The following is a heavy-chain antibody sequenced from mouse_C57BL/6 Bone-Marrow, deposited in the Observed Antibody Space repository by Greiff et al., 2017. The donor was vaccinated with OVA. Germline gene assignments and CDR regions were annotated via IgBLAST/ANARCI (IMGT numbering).Heavy chain of an antibody. Sequence: EVQLQQSGPELVKPGASVKISCKASGYTFTDYYMNWVKQSHGKSLEWIGDINPNNGGTSYNQKFKGKATLTVDKSSSTAYMELRSLTSEDSAVYYCARLIYYYGSRGYAMDYWGQGTSVTVSS. CDR3: ARLIYYYGSRGYAMDY. CDR2: INPNNGGT. D-gene: IGHD1-1*01. V-gene: IGHV1-26*01. CDR1: GYTFTDYY. J-gene: IGHJ4*01.